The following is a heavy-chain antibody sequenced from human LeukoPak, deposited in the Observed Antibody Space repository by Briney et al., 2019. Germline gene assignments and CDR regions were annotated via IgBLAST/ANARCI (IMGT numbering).Heavy chain of an antibody. D-gene: IGHD3-22*01. V-gene: IGHV3-30*04. CDR3: AKGSYYDSSGSFYFDY. J-gene: IGHJ4*02. CDR2: ISYDGSDE. CDR1: GFTFSNYA. Sequence: GGSLRLSCAASGFTFSNYAMHWVRQAPDKGLEWVAVISYDGSDEYYADSVKGRFTISRDNSKNTLYVQVNSLGTEDTAAYYCAKGSYYDSSGSFYFDYWGQGTLVTVSS.